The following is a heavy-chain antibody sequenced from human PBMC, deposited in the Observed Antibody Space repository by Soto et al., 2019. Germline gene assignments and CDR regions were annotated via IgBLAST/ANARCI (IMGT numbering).Heavy chain of an antibody. V-gene: IGHV3-21*01. Sequence: GGSLRLSCTASGFTFRIYSIHWVRQAPGKGLEWVSSITSSSTYIYYADSVKGRFTISRDNVKNSLFLQMNSLRAEDTAVYYCAREVGAPGGWLDPWGQGTLVTVSS. CDR1: GFTFRIYS. CDR3: AREVGAPGGWLDP. D-gene: IGHD1-26*01. J-gene: IGHJ5*02. CDR2: ITSSSTYI.